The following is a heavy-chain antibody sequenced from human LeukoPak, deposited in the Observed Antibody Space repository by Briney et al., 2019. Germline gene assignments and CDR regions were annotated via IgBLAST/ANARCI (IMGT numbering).Heavy chain of an antibody. J-gene: IGHJ4*02. CDR1: GFTFDDYA. CDR3: AKDIGPVVRITMIVVVSGYFDY. D-gene: IGHD3-22*01. CDR2: ISWNSGSI. V-gene: IGHV3-9*01. Sequence: PGGSLRLSCAASGFTFDDYAMHWVRQAPGKGLEWVSGISWNSGSIGYADSVKGRFTISRDNAKNSLYLQMNSLRAEDTALYYCAKDIGPVVRITMIVVVSGYFDYWGQGTLVTVSS.